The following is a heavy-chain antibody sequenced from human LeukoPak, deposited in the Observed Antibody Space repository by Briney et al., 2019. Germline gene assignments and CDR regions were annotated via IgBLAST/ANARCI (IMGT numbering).Heavy chain of an antibody. V-gene: IGHV3-53*04. J-gene: IGHJ4*02. CDR2: VYSGGSI. Sequence: GGSLRLSCAASGFTVSSNYMSWVRQAPGKGLEWVSIVYSGGSIYYADSVKGRFTTSRHNSNNTLDLQMNSLRTEDTAMYYCARSYNSAWLDYWGQGTLVTVSS. D-gene: IGHD6-19*01. CDR1: GFTVSSNY. CDR3: ARSYNSAWLDY.